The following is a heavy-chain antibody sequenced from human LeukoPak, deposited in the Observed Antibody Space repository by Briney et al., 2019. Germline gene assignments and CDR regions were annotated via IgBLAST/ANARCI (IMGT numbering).Heavy chain of an antibody. CDR1: GFTFSSYS. J-gene: IGHJ4*02. D-gene: IGHD1-26*01. Sequence: PGGSLRLSCAASGFTFSSYSMNWVRQAPGKGLEWFSYISSSSSTIYYADSVKGRFTISRDNAKNSLYLQMNSLRAEDTVVYYCASASGGYAASYDYWGQGTLVTVSS. CDR3: ASASGGYAASYDY. CDR2: ISSSSSTI. V-gene: IGHV3-48*01.